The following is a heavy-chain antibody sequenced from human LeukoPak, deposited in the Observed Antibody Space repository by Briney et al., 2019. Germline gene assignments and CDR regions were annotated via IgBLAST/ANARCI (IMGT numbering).Heavy chain of an antibody. CDR3: ARHQRDCSSTSCYPIDFDY. V-gene: IGHV4-39*01. CDR2: IYYSGST. CDR1: GGSISSSSYY. Sequence: SETLSLTCTVSGGSISSSSYYWGWIRQPPGKGLEWIGSIYYSGSTYYNPSLKSRVTISVDTSKNQFSLKLSSVTAADTAVYYCARHQRDCSSTSCYPIDFDYWGQGTLVTVSS. J-gene: IGHJ4*02. D-gene: IGHD2-2*01.